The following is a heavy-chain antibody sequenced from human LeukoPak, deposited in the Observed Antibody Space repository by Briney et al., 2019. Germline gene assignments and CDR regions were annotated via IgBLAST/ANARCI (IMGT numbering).Heavy chain of an antibody. V-gene: IGHV6-1*01. J-gene: IGHJ4*02. CDR1: GDSVSSNCAA. Sequence: SQTLSLTCAVAGDSVSSNCAAWDWIRQSPSRGLEWLGRTYYRSKWYSDYAVSVKSRITINPDTSKNQFSLQLNSVTPEDPAVNYVAKAPTRRLRYVDFCGQGTLVTVSS. CDR3: AKAPTRRLRYVDF. D-gene: IGHD1-14*01. CDR2: TYYRSKWYS.